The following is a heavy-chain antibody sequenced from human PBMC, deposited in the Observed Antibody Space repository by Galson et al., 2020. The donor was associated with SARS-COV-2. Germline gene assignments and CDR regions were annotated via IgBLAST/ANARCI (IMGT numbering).Heavy chain of an antibody. Sequence: SQTLSLTCAISGDSVSSDSAAWNWNRQSQSRGLEWMGSTYYRSKWYNDYEVSVKSRITINPDTSENQFALQLNSVSSEDTAVYYGARPGVLVNFDSWGQGSLV. CDR2: TYYRSKWYN. CDR3: ARPGVLVNFDS. CDR1: GDSVSSDSAA. D-gene: IGHD3-16*02. V-gene: IGHV6-1*01. J-gene: IGHJ4*02.